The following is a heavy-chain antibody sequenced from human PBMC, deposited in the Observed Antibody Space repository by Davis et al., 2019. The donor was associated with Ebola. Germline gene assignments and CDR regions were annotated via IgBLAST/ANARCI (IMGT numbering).Heavy chain of an antibody. CDR2: INQDGNKK. J-gene: IGHJ3*02. CDR1: GCTINNNY. V-gene: IGHV3-7*01. D-gene: IGHD3-22*01. Sequence: SLNISCAASGCTINNNYISWVRQAPGKGLEWVANINQDGNKKYFVDSVMGRFTISRDNAMNSLYLQMNSLRAEDTAVYYCARDSDYHDSSGNSYDAFDIWGQGTVVTVSS. CDR3: ARDSDYHDSSGNSYDAFDI.